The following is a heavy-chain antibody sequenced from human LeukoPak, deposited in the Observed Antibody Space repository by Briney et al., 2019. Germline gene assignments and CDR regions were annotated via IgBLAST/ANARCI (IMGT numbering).Heavy chain of an antibody. CDR1: GGSISSSSYY. D-gene: IGHD3-9*01. Sequence: PSETLSLTCTVSGGSISSSSYYWGWIRQPPGKGLEWIGSIYYSGSTYYNPSLKSRVTISVDTSKNQSSLKLSSVTAADTAVYYCARKTKLVAERGWFDPWGQGTLVTVSS. V-gene: IGHV4-39*01. CDR2: IYYSGST. J-gene: IGHJ5*02. CDR3: ARKTKLVAERGWFDP.